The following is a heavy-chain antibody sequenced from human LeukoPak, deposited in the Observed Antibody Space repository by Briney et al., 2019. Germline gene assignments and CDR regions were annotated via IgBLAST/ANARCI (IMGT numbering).Heavy chain of an antibody. CDR1: GFTFSSYG. CDR2: IRYDGSNK. V-gene: IGHV3-30*02. J-gene: IGHJ4*02. D-gene: IGHD5-18*01. CDR3: AYSYAHPRYFDY. Sequence: GGSLRLSCAASGFTFSSYGMHWVRQAPGKGLEWVAFIRYDGSNKYYADSVKGRFTISRDNSKNTLYLQMNSLRAEDTAVYYCAYSYAHPRYFDYCGQGTLVTVSS.